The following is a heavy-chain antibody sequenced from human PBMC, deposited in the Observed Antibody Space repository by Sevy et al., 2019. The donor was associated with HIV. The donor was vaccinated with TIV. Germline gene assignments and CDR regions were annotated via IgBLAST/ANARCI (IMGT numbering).Heavy chain of an antibody. J-gene: IGHJ4*02. CDR3: VRAVAADGSF. CDR1: GFTFSSYG. V-gene: IGHV3-7*01. Sequence: GGSLRLSCAASGFTFSSYGMHWVRQAPGKGLEWVANIKQDGSVTYYVDSVKARFTISRDNARNFLFLQMNSLRAEDTARYYCVRAVAADGSFWGQGTLVTVSS. D-gene: IGHD6-13*01. CDR2: IKQDGSVT.